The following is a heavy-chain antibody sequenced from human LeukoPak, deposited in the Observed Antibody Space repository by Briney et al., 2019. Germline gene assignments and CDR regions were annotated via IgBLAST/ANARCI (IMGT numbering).Heavy chain of an antibody. J-gene: IGHJ6*03. CDR2: IDHSGST. CDR3: AKDKLYSSSWDNYYYYYMDV. CDR1: GGSFSGYY. D-gene: IGHD6-13*01. V-gene: IGHV4-34*01. Sequence: SETLSLTCAVYGGSFSGYYWSWIRQPPGKGLEWIGEIDHSGSTNYNPSLKSRVTISVDTSKNQFSLKLSSVTAADTAVYYCAKDKLYSSSWDNYYYYYMDVWGKGTTVTISS.